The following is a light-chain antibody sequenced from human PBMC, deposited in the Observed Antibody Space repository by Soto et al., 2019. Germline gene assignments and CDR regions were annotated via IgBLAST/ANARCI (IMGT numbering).Light chain of an antibody. Sequence: EIVLTQSPATLSLSPGDKATLSCRASPSVSSYLAWYQQKPGQAPRLLMYDASIRATGIPARFSGTGSERDFTLTITSLEPEDFAVYYCQHRSNWPWTFGQGTKVEIK. CDR1: PSVSSY. CDR3: QHRSNWPWT. CDR2: DAS. V-gene: IGKV3-11*02. J-gene: IGKJ1*01.